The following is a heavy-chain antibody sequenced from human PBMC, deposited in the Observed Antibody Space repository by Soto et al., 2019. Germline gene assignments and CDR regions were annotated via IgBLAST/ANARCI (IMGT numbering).Heavy chain of an antibody. V-gene: IGHV3-23*01. CDR2: ISGSGGST. J-gene: IGHJ4*02. Sequence: GGSLRLSCAASGFTFSSYAMSWVRQAPGKGLEWVSAISGSGGSTYYADSVKGTFTISRDNSKNTLYLQMNSLRAEDAAVYYCAKGLHDYGYFDYWGQGTLVTVSS. CDR3: AKGLHDYGYFDY. D-gene: IGHD4-17*01. CDR1: GFTFSSYA.